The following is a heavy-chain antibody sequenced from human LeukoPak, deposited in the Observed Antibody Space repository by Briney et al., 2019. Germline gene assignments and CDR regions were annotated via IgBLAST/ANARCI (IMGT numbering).Heavy chain of an antibody. Sequence: SGTLSLTCAVSGGPISSSNWWGWVRQPPGKGLEWIGEIYHSGSTNYNPSLKSRVTMSVDTSKNQFSLKLSSVTAADTAVYYCAMYVVVPAGEGKNAFDIWGQGTMVTVSS. V-gene: IGHV4-4*02. CDR2: IYHSGST. J-gene: IGHJ3*02. CDR1: GGPISSSNW. D-gene: IGHD2-2*01. CDR3: AMYVVVPAGEGKNAFDI.